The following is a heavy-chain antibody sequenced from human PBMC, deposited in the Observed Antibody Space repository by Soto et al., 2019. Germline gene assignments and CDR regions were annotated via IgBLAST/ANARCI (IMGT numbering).Heavy chain of an antibody. CDR1: GFTFSSYS. D-gene: IGHD4-17*01. Sequence: GGSLRLSCAASGFTFSSYSMSWVRQAPGKGLEWVSYISSSSSTIYYADSVKGRFTISRDNAKNSLYLQMNSLRAEDTAVYYCARGPTDTTYYYYYMDVWGKGTTVTVSS. CDR2: ISSSSSTI. V-gene: IGHV3-48*01. J-gene: IGHJ6*03. CDR3: ARGPTDTTYYYYYMDV.